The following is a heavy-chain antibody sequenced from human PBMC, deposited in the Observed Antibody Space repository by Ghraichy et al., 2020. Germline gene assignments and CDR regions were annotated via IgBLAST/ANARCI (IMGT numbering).Heavy chain of an antibody. CDR1: GGSISSYY. CDR3: ARGGYYGDYVDFDL. J-gene: IGHJ2*01. CDR2: IYTSGST. V-gene: IGHV4-4*07. D-gene: IGHD4-17*01. Sequence: SETLSLTCTVSGGSISSYYWSWIRQPAGKGLEWIGRIYTSGSTNYNPSLKSRVTMSVDTSKNQFSLKLSSVTAADTAVYYCARGGYYGDYVDFDLWGRGTLVTVSS.